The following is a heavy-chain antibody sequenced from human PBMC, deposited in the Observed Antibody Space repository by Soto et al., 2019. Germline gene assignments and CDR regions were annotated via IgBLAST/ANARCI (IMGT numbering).Heavy chain of an antibody. CDR2: INSGGSSR. D-gene: IGHD3-9*01. V-gene: IGHV3-74*01. CDR3: ARELTNHFDH. Sequence: GGSLRLSCAASGFTFSNYWMHWVRQAPGKGLVWVSRINSGGSSRSYADSVKGRFTISRDEAKNTLYLQMNSLRADDTAGYYCARELTNHFDHWGQGALVTVSS. CDR1: GFTFSNYW. J-gene: IGHJ4*02.